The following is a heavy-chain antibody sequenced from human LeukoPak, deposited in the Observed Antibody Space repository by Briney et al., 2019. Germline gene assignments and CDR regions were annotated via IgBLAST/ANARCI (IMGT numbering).Heavy chain of an antibody. D-gene: IGHD5-12*01. CDR2: IIPMLGVA. CDR1: GSIFSNYA. V-gene: IGHV1-69*04. Sequence: SVKVSCKASGSIFSNYAITWVRQAPGQGLEWMGRIIPMLGVANNAETFQDRVTINADKSTNTMYLELSSLKSEDTAVYNCARGGYSGYDEMAPFDYWGQGTLVTVSS. CDR3: ARGGYSGYDEMAPFDY. J-gene: IGHJ4*02.